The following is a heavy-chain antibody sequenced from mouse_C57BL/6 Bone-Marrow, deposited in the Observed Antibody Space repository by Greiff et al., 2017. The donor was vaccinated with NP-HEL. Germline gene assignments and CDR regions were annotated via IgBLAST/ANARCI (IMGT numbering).Heavy chain of an antibody. J-gene: IGHJ2*01. CDR3: ARGGGNHYCDY. D-gene: IGHD1-1*02. CDR1: GYSITSGYY. V-gene: IGHV3-6*01. Sequence: ESGPGLVKPSQSLSLTCSVTGYSITSGYYWNWIRQFPGNKLEWMGYISYDGSNNYNPSLKNRISITRDTSKNQFFLKLNSVTTEDTATYYCARGGGNHYCDYWGQGTTLTVSS. CDR2: ISYDGSN.